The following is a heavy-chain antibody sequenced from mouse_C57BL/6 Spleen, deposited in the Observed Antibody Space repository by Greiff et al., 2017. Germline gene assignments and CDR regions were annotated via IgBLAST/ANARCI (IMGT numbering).Heavy chain of an antibody. CDR2: ISYSGST. CDR3: ARANWDDYYAMDY. D-gene: IGHD4-1*01. CDR1: GYSITSGYD. J-gene: IGHJ4*01. V-gene: IGHV3-1*01. Sequence: EVMLVESGPGMVKPSQSLSLTCTVTGYSITSGYDWHWLRHFPGNKLEWMGYISYSGSTNYNPSLKSRISITHDTSKNHFFLKLNSVTTEDTATYYCARANWDDYYAMDYWGQGTSVTVSS.